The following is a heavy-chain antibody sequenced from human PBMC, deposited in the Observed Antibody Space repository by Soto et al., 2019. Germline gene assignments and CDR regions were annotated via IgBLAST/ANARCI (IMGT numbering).Heavy chain of an antibody. CDR2: IYYSGST. D-gene: IGHD6-19*01. CDR1: GGSISSGGYY. Sequence: NPSETLSLTCTVSGGSISSGGYYWSWIRQHPGKGLEWIGYIYYSGSTYYNPSLKSRVTISVDTSKNQFSLKLSSVTAADTAVYYCARDTRKAQWLVGYLDYWGQGTLVTVSS. CDR3: ARDTRKAQWLVGYLDY. V-gene: IGHV4-31*03. J-gene: IGHJ4*02.